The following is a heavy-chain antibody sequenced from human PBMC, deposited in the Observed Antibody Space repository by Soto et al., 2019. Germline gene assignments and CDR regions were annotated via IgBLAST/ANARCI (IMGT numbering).Heavy chain of an antibody. CDR3: ARGEVVTTSYYYYGMDV. Sequence: QVQLVQSGAEVKKPGSSVKVSCKASGGTFSSYAISWVRQAPGQGLEWMGGIIPIFGTANYAQKFQVRVTITADESPSTAYMELSSLRSEDTAVYYCARGEVVTTSYYYYGMDVWGHGTTVTVSS. CDR1: GGTFSSYA. V-gene: IGHV1-69*01. D-gene: IGHD2-21*02. J-gene: IGHJ6*02. CDR2: IIPIFGTA.